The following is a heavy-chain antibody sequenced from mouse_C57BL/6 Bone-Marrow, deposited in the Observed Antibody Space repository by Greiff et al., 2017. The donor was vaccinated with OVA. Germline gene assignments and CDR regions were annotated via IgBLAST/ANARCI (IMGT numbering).Heavy chain of an antibody. J-gene: IGHJ4*01. CDR1: GYTFTSYT. CDR2: INPRSGYT. V-gene: IGHV1-4*01. Sequence: VQLQQSGAELARPGASVKMSCKASGYTFTSYTMHWVKQRPGPGLEWIGYINPRSGYTKYNQKFKDKATLTADKSSSTAYMRLSSLTSEDSAVDYWADAMDYWGQGTSVTVSS. CDR3: ADAMDY.